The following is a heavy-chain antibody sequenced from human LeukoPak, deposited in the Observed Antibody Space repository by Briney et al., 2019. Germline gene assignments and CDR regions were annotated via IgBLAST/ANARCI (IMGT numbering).Heavy chain of an antibody. J-gene: IGHJ4*02. V-gene: IGHV3-33*08. CDR3: ASSATVTSRGPPDY. CDR2: IWYDGSNK. D-gene: IGHD4-17*01. CDR1: GFTFSSYA. Sequence: GGSLRLSCAASGFTFSSYAMHWVRQAPGKGLEWVAVIWYDGSNKYYADSVKGRFTISRDNSKNTLYLQMNSLRAEDTAVYYCASSATVTSRGPPDYWGQGTLVTVSS.